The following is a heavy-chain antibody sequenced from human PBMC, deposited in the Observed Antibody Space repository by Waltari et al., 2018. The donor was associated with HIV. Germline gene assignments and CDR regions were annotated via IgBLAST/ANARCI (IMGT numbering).Heavy chain of an antibody. CDR3: ARWATRFDP. V-gene: IGHV3-74*01. J-gene: IGHJ5*02. Sequence: EVQLVESGGGLVQPGGSLRLSCAASGFTFSSYWMHWVRQAPGKGLVVVSLINRYGSRTSYAASVKGRFTISRDNAKNTLYLQMNSLRAEDTAVYYCARWATRFDPWGQGTLVTVSS. CDR1: GFTFSSYW. CDR2: INRYGSRT.